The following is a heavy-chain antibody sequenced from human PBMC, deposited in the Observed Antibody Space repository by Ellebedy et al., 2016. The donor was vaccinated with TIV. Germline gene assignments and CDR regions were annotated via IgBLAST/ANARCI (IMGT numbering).Heavy chain of an antibody. CDR1: GFTFSDSW. Sequence: PGGSLRLSCAASGFTFSDSWMSWVRQAPGKGLEWVANINQGGSAKNSLDSVKGRFTVSRDNAKNSLSLQMNSLRAEDTAVYYCARGHYGMDVWGQGTTVTVSS. CDR2: INQGGSAK. V-gene: IGHV3-7*03. CDR3: ARGHYGMDV. J-gene: IGHJ6*02.